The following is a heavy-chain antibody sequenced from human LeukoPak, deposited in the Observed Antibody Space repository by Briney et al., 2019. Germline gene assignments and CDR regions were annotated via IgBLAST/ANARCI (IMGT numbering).Heavy chain of an antibody. V-gene: IGHV1-2*02. CDR2: INPNSGGT. D-gene: IGHD2-15*01. Sequence: ASVKVSCKASGYTFTGYYMHWVRQAPGQGLEWMGWINPNSGGTNYAQKFHGRVTMTRDTSISTAYMELSRLRSDDTAVYYCARDSDCSGGSCLNWFDPWGQGTLVTVSS. CDR1: GYTFTGYY. CDR3: ARDSDCSGGSCLNWFDP. J-gene: IGHJ5*02.